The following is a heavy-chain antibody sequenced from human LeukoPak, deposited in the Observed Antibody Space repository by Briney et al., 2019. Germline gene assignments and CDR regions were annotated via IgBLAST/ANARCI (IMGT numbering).Heavy chain of an antibody. CDR2: ISGSGDTT. J-gene: IGHJ4*02. Sequence: PGGSLRLSCAASGFTFSSFAMNWVRQAPGKGLEWVSIISGSGDTTHYTDSVKGRFTVSRDNSKNTLYLQMNSLRAEDTAVYYCARNPLGAAAGYYFDYWGQGTLVTVSS. CDR1: GFTFSSFA. D-gene: IGHD6-13*01. V-gene: IGHV3-23*01. CDR3: ARNPLGAAAGYYFDY.